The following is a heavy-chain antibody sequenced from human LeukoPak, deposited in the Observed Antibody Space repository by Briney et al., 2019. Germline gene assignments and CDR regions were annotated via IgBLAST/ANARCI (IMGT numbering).Heavy chain of an antibody. V-gene: IGHV3-23*01. CDR2: ISGSGGST. J-gene: IGHJ3*02. CDR1: GFTFSSYA. CDR3: ARGGRGSAAVVAPRSFDI. D-gene: IGHD3-22*01. Sequence: GGSLRLSCAASGFTFSSYAMSWVRQAPGKGLEWVSAISGSGGSTYYADSVKGRFTISRDNSKNTLYLQMNSLRAEDTALYYCARGGRGSAAVVAPRSFDIWGQGTMVTVSS.